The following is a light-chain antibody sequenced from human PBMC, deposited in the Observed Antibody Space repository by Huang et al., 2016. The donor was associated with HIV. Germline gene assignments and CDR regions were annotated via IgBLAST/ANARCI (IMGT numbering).Light chain of an antibody. Sequence: EIEMTQSPATLSVSPGERATLSCRASHSVDSDLAWYQQKPGQAPRLLFYDASTRATGISAKFNGTGSGTEFSLSITNLQSEDFAVYYCQQYNDWPPLTFGGGTKVEI. CDR2: DAS. CDR3: QQYNDWPPLT. CDR1: HSVDSD. J-gene: IGKJ4*01. V-gene: IGKV3-15*01.